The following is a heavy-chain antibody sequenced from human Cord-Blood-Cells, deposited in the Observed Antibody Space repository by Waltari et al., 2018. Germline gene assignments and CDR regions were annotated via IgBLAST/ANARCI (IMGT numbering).Heavy chain of an antibody. D-gene: IGHD6-19*01. J-gene: IGHJ4*02. Sequence: QLQLQESGPGLVKPSETLSLTCTVSGGSISSSSYYWGWTRQPPGKGLEWIGSVYYSGSTYYNPSLRSRVTISVDTSKNQFSLKLSSVTAADTAVYYCARTVSGWYGYWGQGTLVTVSS. V-gene: IGHV4-39*01. CDR1: GGSISSSSYY. CDR2: VYYSGST. CDR3: ARTVSGWYGY.